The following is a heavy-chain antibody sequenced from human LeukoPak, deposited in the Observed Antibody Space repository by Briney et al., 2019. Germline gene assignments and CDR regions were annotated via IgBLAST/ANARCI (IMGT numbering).Heavy chain of an antibody. V-gene: IGHV1-2*02. Sequence: GAAVKVSCKASGYTFTGYYMYWVRQAPGQRLEWMGWINPNGGGTTYAQKFQDRVTMTRDTSINTAYMELTRLTSDDTAVYYCARVRQTGAASDSWGQGTLVTVSS. D-gene: IGHD2-8*02. CDR2: INPNGGGT. CDR1: GYTFTGYY. J-gene: IGHJ4*02. CDR3: ARVRQTGAASDS.